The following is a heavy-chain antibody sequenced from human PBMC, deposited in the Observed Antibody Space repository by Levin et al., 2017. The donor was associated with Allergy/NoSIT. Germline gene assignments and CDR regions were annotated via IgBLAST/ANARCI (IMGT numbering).Heavy chain of an antibody. D-gene: IGHD2-2*01. J-gene: IGHJ4*02. CDR2: INAGNGNT. CDR1: GYTFTSYA. Sequence: ASVKVSCKASGYTFTSYAMHWVRQAPGQRLEWMGWINAGNGNTKYSQKFQGRVTITRDTSASTAYMELSSLRSEDTAVYYCARDKGHCSSTSCYVTALENWGKGTQVTIAA. V-gene: IGHV1-3*01. CDR3: ARDKGHCSSTSCYVTALEN.